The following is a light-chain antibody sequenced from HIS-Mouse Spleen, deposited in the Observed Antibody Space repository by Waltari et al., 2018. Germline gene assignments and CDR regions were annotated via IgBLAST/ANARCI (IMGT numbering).Light chain of an antibody. V-gene: IGLV2-23*01. CDR2: EGS. J-gene: IGLJ1*01. CDR1: SSDVGSYNL. Sequence: QSALTQPASVSGSPGQSITISCTGTSSDVGSYNLVSWYQTHTGKAPKLMIDEGSKRPSGFSNRFSGSKSGNTASLTISGLQAEDEADYYCCSYAGSSTYVFGTGTKVTVL. CDR3: CSYAGSSTYV.